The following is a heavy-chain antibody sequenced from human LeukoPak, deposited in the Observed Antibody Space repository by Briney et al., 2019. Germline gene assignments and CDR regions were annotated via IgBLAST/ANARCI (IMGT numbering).Heavy chain of an antibody. V-gene: IGHV3-30*18. CDR1: GFTFSSYG. D-gene: IGHD6-19*01. CDR2: ISYDGSNK. J-gene: IGHJ4*02. CDR3: AKDGDSSGLDY. Sequence: GGSLRLSCAASGFTFSSYGMHWVRQAPGKGLEWVAVISYDGSNKYYADSVKGRFTISRDNSKNTLYLQMNSLRAEDTAVYYCAKDGDSSGLDYWGQGTLVAVSS.